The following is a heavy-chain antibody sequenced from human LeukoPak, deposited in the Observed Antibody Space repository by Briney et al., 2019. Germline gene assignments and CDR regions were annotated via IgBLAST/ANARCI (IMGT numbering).Heavy chain of an antibody. J-gene: IGHJ4*02. V-gene: IGHV3-21*01. Sequence: PGGSLRLSCAASGFTFSSYSMNWVRQAPGKGLEWVSSISSSSTYIYYADSVKGLFTVSRDNAKNSLYLQMNSLRAEDTAVYFCASQYTSSRIFDDWGQGTLVTVSS. CDR2: ISSSSTYI. D-gene: IGHD6-13*01. CDR3: ASQYTSSRIFDD. CDR1: GFTFSSYS.